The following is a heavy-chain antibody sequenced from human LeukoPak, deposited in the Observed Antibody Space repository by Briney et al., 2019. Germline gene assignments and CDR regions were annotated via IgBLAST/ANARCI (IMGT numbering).Heavy chain of an antibody. CDR1: GFTFSSYS. J-gene: IGHJ4*02. CDR2: ISGSSSTI. V-gene: IGHV3-48*04. Sequence: GGSLRLSCAASGFTFSSYSMNWVRQAPGKGLEWVSYISGSSSTIYYADSVKGRFTISRDNAKNSLCLQMNSLRAEDTAVYYCARDRGNYYDSSGQRIFDYWGQGTLVTVSS. D-gene: IGHD3-22*01. CDR3: ARDRGNYYDSSGQRIFDY.